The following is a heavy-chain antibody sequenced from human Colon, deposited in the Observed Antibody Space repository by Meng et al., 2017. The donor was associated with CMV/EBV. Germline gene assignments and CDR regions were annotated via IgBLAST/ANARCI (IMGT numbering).Heavy chain of an antibody. CDR1: GGSISGHY. D-gene: IGHD3-10*01. V-gene: IGHV4-4*07. CDR2: IYSNGRI. CDR3: GRAGARGVPIDV. Sequence: QVQLRESGPGLVKPSETLSLPCTVSGGSISGHYWTWIRRPAGEGLQWLGRIYSNGRIDENYSLRSRVTISVDTSKNQLSLRLTSVTAADTAVYYCGRAGARGVPIDVWGRGTLVTVSS. J-gene: IGHJ1*01.